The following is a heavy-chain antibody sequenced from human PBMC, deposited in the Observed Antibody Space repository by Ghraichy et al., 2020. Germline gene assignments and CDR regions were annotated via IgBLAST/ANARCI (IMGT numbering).Heavy chain of an antibody. CDR2: ISANSGYI. CDR1: GVTFTSYT. D-gene: IGHD2-2*02. Sequence: GGSLTLSCAASGVTFTSYTMNWVRQAPGKGLEWVSSISANSGYIYYADSVKGRFTISRDNTKNSLSLQMNSLRAEDTAVYYCASLLVAATIDFYSGMDVWGQGTTVTVSS. V-gene: IGHV3-21*01. CDR3: ASLLVAATIDFYSGMDV. J-gene: IGHJ6*02.